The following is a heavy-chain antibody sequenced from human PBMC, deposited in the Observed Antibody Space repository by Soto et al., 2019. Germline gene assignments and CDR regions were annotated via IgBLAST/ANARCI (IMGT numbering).Heavy chain of an antibody. CDR3: ARLVFRPIHCSGGSCYDPPLDCMDV. D-gene: IGHD2-15*01. CDR2: ISAYNGNT. V-gene: IGHV1-18*01. J-gene: IGHJ6*02. CDR1: GYTFTSYG. Sequence: ASVKVSCKASGYTFTSYGISWVRQAPGQGLEWMGWISAYNGNTNYAQKLQGRVTMTTDTSTSTAYMELRSLRSDDTAVYYCARLVFRPIHCSGGSCYDPPLDCMDVCGQGTTVTVSS.